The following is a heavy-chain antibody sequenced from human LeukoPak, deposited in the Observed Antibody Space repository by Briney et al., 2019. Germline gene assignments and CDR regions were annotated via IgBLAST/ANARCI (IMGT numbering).Heavy chain of an antibody. CDR1: GFTFSDYY. CDR3: AKLSDLVGARFDY. V-gene: IGHV3-11*01. CDR2: ISSSGSTI. J-gene: IGHJ4*02. D-gene: IGHD1-26*01. Sequence: GGSLRLSCAASGFTFSDYYMSWIRQAPGKGLEWVSYISSSGSTIYYADSVKGRFTISRDNSKNTLYLQMNSLRAEDTAVYYCAKLSDLVGARFDYWGQGTLVTVSS.